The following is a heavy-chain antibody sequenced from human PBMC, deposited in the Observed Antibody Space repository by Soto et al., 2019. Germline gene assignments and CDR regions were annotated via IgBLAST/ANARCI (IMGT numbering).Heavy chain of an antibody. V-gene: IGHV4-39*01. J-gene: IGHJ4*02. CDR2: VYFSGTT. Sequence: SETLSLTCTVSGVSITTTSYYWGWIRQPPGKGLEWIGSVYFSGTTYYNPSLKSRVTISVDTSKNHFSLRLSSVTAADTAIYYCARHGSYWGQGTLVTVS. CDR3: ARHGSY. CDR1: GVSITTTSYY.